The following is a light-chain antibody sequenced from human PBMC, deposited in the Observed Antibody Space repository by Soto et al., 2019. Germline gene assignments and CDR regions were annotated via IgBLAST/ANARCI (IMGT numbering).Light chain of an antibody. J-gene: IGKJ1*01. CDR1: QSVSSN. Sequence: EIVMTQSPATLSVSPGERATLSCRASQSVSSNLAWYQHKPGQAPRLLIYGASTRATGIPARFSGSGSGTDFTLTISSLQSEDFAVYYCQQYNNWPPWTFGQGTMVEIK. CDR3: QQYNNWPPWT. V-gene: IGKV3-15*01. CDR2: GAS.